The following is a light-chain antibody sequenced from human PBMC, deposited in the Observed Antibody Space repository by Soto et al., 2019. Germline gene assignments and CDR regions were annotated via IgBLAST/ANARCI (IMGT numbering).Light chain of an antibody. CDR1: SSDVGGYDF. V-gene: IGLV2-8*01. J-gene: IGLJ2*01. Sequence: QSVLTQSPSASGSPGQSVTISCTGTSSDVGGYDFVSWYQQHPGKAPQLMIYEVTKRLSGVPDRFSGSKSGSTASLTVSGLQAEDEADYYCSSYAGSNHLLFGGGTKLTVL. CDR2: EVT. CDR3: SSYAGSNHLL.